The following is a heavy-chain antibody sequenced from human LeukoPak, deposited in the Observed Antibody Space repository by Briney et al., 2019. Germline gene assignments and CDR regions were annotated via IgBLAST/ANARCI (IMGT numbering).Heavy chain of an antibody. CDR2: MNPNSGNT. D-gene: IGHD3-16*02. CDR3: ARGLLRLGELSSN. V-gene: IGHV1-8*01. CDR1: GYTFTSYD. J-gene: IGHJ4*02. Sequence: GASVKVSCKASGYTFTSYDINWVRQATGQGLEWMGWMNPNSGNTGYAQKFQGRVTMTRNTSISTAYMELSSLRSEDTAVYYYARGLLRLGELSSNWGQGTLVTVSS.